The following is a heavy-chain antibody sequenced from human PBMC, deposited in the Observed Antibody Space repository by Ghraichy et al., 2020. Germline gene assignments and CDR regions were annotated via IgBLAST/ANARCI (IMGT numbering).Heavy chain of an antibody. V-gene: IGHV4-59*08. CDR3: ARQGDGTTWFDP. CDR2: KYFSGSP. Sequence: SETLSLTCTVSGGSMNSYYWSWIRQPPGKGLEWIAYKYFSGSPKYNPSLRSRVTISVDTSKNEFSLKMTSVTAADTAGYYCARQGDGTTWFDPWGQGTLVTVSS. D-gene: IGHD1-14*01. J-gene: IGHJ5*02. CDR1: GGSMNSYY.